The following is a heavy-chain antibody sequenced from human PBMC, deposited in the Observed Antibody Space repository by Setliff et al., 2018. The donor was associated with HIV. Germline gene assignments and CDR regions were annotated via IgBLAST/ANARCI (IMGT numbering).Heavy chain of an antibody. Sequence: ASVKVSCKASGYTFTSYDINWVRQATGQGLEWMGWMNPNSGNTGYAQKFQGRVTMTRNTSISTAYMELSSLRSEDTAVYYCASGYSYDYYYYYGMDVRGQGTTVTVSS. J-gene: IGHJ6*02. CDR3: ASGYSYDYYYYYGMDV. D-gene: IGHD5-18*01. CDR2: MNPNSGNT. CDR1: GYTFTSYD. V-gene: IGHV1-8*02.